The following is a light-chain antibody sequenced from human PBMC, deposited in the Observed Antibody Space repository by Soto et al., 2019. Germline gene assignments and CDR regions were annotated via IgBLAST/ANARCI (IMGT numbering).Light chain of an antibody. CDR1: SSNIGAGYD. V-gene: IGLV1-40*01. J-gene: IGLJ1*01. CDR2: GNS. CDR3: QSYDSSLSYL. Sequence: QSVLTQPPSVSGAPGQRVTISCTGSSSNIGAGYDVHWYQQLPGTAPKLLIYGNSNRPSGVPDRFSGSKSGTSAFLAITGLQAEDEADYYCQSYDSSLSYLFGTGTKLTVL.